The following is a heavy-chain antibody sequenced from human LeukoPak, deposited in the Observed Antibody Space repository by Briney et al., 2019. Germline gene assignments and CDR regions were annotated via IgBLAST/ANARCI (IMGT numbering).Heavy chain of an antibody. D-gene: IGHD3-22*01. J-gene: IGHJ4*02. Sequence: SETLSLTCTVSGGSISNYYWSWIRQPPGKGLEWIGEINHSGSTNYNPSLKSRVTISVDTSKNQFSLKLSSVTAADTAVYYCARGPRERITMIVVPRGFDYWGQGTLVTVSS. CDR3: ARGPRERITMIVVPRGFDY. V-gene: IGHV4-34*01. CDR2: INHSGST. CDR1: GGSISNYY.